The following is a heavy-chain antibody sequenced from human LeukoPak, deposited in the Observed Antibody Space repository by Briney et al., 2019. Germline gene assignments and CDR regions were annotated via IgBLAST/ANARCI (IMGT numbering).Heavy chain of an antibody. Sequence: PGGSLRLSCAGSGFIFGTTSMSWVRQTPGKGLEWVASTNYGGSEKYYVGSVEGRFTISRDSAKKSLFLQMNSLRAEDTAIYYCTRDQHWGQGTLVTVSS. CDR1: GFIFGTTS. CDR2: TNYGGSEK. CDR3: TRDQH. V-gene: IGHV3-7*01. J-gene: IGHJ1*01.